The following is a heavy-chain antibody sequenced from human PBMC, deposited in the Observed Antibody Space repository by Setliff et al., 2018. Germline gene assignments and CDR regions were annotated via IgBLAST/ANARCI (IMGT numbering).Heavy chain of an antibody. CDR3: ASDPSYASSLYYYLEV. J-gene: IGHJ6*03. D-gene: IGHD6-13*01. V-gene: IGHV3-7*01. Sequence: GGSLRLSCAASGFTFSNYLMSWVRQAPGKGLEWVANIKQDGSEKYYVDSVKGRFTISRDNAKSSLYLQMNSLRGDDAAVYYCASDPSYASSLYYYLEVWGKGTTVTVSS. CDR2: IKQDGSEK. CDR1: GFTFSNYL.